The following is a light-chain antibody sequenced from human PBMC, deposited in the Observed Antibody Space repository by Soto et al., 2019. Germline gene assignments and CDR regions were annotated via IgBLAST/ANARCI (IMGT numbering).Light chain of an antibody. CDR2: DAS. CDR1: QSVSSY. CDR3: QQRSNWPT. V-gene: IGKV3-11*01. J-gene: IGKJ1*01. Sequence: EIVLTQSPATLSLSPGERATLSCRASQSVSSYLAWYQQKPGQAPRLLIYDASNRATGIPARFSGSGSGTDFHLTISSLEPEDFAVYYCQQRSNWPTFGQGTKVEIK.